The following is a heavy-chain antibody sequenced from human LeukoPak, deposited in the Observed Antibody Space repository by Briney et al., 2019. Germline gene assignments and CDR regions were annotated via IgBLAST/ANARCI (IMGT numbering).Heavy chain of an antibody. V-gene: IGHV1-46*01. Sequence: GASVKVSCKAFGYTFTSYYMHWVRQALGQGLEWMGIINPSGSSTSYAQKFQGGVTMTRDTSTSTVYMELSSLRSEDTAVYYCAGGGASDSSGYQWNYWGQGTLVTVSS. D-gene: IGHD3-22*01. CDR2: INPSGSST. CDR1: GYTFTSYY. J-gene: IGHJ4*02. CDR3: AGGGASDSSGYQWNY.